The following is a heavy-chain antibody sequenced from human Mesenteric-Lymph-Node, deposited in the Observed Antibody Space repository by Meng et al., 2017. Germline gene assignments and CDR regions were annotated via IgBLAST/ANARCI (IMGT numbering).Heavy chain of an antibody. CDR1: GFTFGSYS. Sequence: GESLKISCAASGFTFGSYSMNWVRQAPGKGLEWVANIKQDGSGDSYVDSVKGRITVSRDNAKNLVYLQMNSLRVEDTAVYYCARGGSYTLDYWGQGTLVTVSS. J-gene: IGHJ4*02. CDR2: IKQDGSGD. CDR3: ARGGSYTLDY. V-gene: IGHV3-7*01. D-gene: IGHD3-16*01.